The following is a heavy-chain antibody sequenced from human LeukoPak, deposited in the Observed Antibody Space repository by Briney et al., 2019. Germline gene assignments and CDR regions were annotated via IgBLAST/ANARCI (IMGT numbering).Heavy chain of an antibody. CDR2: IKQDGSEK. J-gene: IGHJ5*02. CDR3: ARQSSGPVTYRWFDP. CDR1: GFIIISYR. D-gene: IGHD6-19*01. Sequence: GGSLRLSCAASGFIIISYRMSWVRQAPGKGLEWVANIKQDGSEKYYVDSVKGRFTISRDNAKNSLYLQMSSLRAEDTAVYYCARQSSGPVTYRWFDPWGQGTLVTVSS. V-gene: IGHV3-7*01.